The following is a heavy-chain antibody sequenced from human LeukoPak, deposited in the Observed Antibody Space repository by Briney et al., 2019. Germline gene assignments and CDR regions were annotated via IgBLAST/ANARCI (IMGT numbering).Heavy chain of an antibody. CDR2: IYYSGST. J-gene: IGHJ3*02. Sequence: SETLSLTCAVYGGSFSGYYWSWIRQHPGKGLEWIGYIYYSGSTYYNPSLKSRVTISVDTSKNQFSLKLSSVTAADTAVYYCARDTTYSEGFDIWGQGTMVTVSS. D-gene: IGHD1-14*01. CDR3: ARDTTYSEGFDI. V-gene: IGHV4-31*11. CDR1: GGSFSGYY.